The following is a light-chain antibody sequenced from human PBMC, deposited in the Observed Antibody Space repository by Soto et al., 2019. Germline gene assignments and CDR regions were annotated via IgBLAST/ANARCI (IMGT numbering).Light chain of an antibody. V-gene: IGKV1-5*01. CDR1: QSISSW. CDR2: DAS. Sequence: DIQMTQSPSTLSASVGDRVTITCRASQSISSWLAWYQQKPGKAPKLLIYDASSLESGVPSRFSGSGSGTEFTFTIISLQPDDFATYYCQQYNSYPGTFGQGTKVDIK. J-gene: IGKJ1*01. CDR3: QQYNSYPGT.